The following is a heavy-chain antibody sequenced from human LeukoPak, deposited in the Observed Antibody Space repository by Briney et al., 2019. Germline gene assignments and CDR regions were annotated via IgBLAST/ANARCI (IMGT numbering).Heavy chain of an antibody. CDR1: GFTFSSYW. D-gene: IGHD3-3*01. J-gene: IGHJ3*02. Sequence: GGSLRLSCAASGFTFSSYWMSWVRQAPGKGLEWVANIKQDGSEKYYVDSVKGRFTISRDNAKNSLYLQMNSLRAEDTAVYYCARDLRDFWSGYHDAFDIWGQGTMVTVSS. CDR3: ARDLRDFWSGYHDAFDI. CDR2: IKQDGSEK. V-gene: IGHV3-7*01.